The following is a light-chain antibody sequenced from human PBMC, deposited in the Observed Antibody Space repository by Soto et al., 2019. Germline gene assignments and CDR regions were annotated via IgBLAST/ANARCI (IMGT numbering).Light chain of an antibody. Sequence: DIQMTQSPSSLSASVGDRVTLTCRASQSISKDLNWYQQKPGKAPILLIFAISTLQPGVPSRFRGSGSGTEFSLTISSLQPEDAATYYCQQSYSMPPWTFGQGTKVDIK. CDR1: QSISKD. V-gene: IGKV1-39*01. J-gene: IGKJ1*01. CDR2: AIS. CDR3: QQSYSMPPWT.